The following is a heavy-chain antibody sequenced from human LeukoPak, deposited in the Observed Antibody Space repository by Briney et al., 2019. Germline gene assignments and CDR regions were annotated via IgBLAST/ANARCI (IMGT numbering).Heavy chain of an antibody. CDR2: IYYSGST. D-gene: IGHD3-3*01. Sequence: SETLSLTCTVSGGSISSSSYYWGWIRQPPGKGLEWIGSIYYSGSTYYNPSLKSRVTISVDTSKNQFSLKLSSVTAADTAVYYCARGLDDFWKLESPSKYYFDYWGQGTLVTVSS. J-gene: IGHJ4*02. CDR1: GGSISSSSYY. V-gene: IGHV4-39*01. CDR3: ARGLDDFWKLESPSKYYFDY.